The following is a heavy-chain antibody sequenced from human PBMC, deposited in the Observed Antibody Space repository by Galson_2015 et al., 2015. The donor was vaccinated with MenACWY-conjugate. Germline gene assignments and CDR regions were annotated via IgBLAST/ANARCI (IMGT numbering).Heavy chain of an antibody. Sequence: SVKVSCKASGYPFTAYFIHWVRQAPGQGLQWMGWIGPKSGGAHYAQNFKVRVTMSRDTSISTAYMELSSLRSDDTAVYYCTRDRHPPSAPFDYWGQGTLVTVSS. CDR2: IGPKSGGA. J-gene: IGHJ4*02. V-gene: IGHV1-2*02. CDR3: TRDRHPPSAPFDY. CDR1: GYPFTAYF. D-gene: IGHD2-2*01.